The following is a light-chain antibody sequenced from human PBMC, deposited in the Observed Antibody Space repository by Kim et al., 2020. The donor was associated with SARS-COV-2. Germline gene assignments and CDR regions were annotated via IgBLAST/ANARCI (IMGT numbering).Light chain of an antibody. J-gene: IGLJ2*01. Sequence: RVSISCTGSSSNIGAGYEVHWYQQFAGTAPKLLIYTNDNRPSGVPDRYSGSKSGTSASLAITGLQPEDEADYFCQSYDNSLSVAVFGGGTQLTVL. CDR3: QSYDNSLSVAV. CDR1: SSNIGAGYE. V-gene: IGLV1-40*01. CDR2: TND.